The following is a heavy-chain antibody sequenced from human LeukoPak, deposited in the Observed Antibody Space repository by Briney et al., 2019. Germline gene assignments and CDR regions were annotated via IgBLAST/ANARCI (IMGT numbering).Heavy chain of an antibody. J-gene: IGHJ4*02. CDR2: ISYDGSNK. CDR1: GLTFSSYA. CDR3: ARVGPETAFDY. Sequence: QSGGSLRLSCAASGLTFSSYAMHWVRQAPGKGLEWVAVISYDGSNKYYADSVKGRFTISRDNSKNTLYLQMNSLRAEDTAVYYCARVGPETAFDYWGQGTLVTVSS. D-gene: IGHD1-14*01. V-gene: IGHV3-30*14.